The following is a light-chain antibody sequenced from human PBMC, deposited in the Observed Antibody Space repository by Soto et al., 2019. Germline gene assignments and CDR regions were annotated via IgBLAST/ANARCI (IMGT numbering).Light chain of an antibody. Sequence: DLQMTQSPSSLSASVGDRVTITCRASQVIDNYLAWYQQQPGKVPRLLIYAGSVLQAGVPPRFTGSGSGTDFTLTISSLQPEDVVTYFCQKYNSAPWTFGQGTKVEIK. CDR1: QVIDNY. V-gene: IGKV1-27*01. J-gene: IGKJ1*01. CDR3: QKYNSAPWT. CDR2: AGS.